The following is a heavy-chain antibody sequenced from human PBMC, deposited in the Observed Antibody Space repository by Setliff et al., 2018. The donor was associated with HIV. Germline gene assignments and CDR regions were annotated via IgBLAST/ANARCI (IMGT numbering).Heavy chain of an antibody. CDR3: AKDRTYMASDI. CDR2: ISGSGDST. V-gene: IGHV3-23*01. J-gene: IGHJ3*02. Sequence: GGSLRLSCAASGFTFSSYAITWVRQAPGKGLEWVSAISGSGDSTFYADSVQGRFTISRDNSKNTLYLQMNSLRAEDTAVYYCAKDRTYMASDIWGQGTMVTVSS. D-gene: IGHD1-20*01. CDR1: GFTFSSYA.